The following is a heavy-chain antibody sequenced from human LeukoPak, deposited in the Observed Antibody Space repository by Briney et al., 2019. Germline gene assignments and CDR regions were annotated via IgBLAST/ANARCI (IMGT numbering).Heavy chain of an antibody. V-gene: IGHV4-39*07. Sequence: SETLSLTCTVSGGSISSSSYYWGWIRQPPGKGLEWIGSIYYSGSTYYNPSLKSRVTISVDTSKNQFSLKLSSVTAADTAVYYCAREYYGSGSYCDYWGQGTLVTVSS. CDR3: AREYYGSGSYCDY. CDR2: IYYSGST. D-gene: IGHD3-10*01. J-gene: IGHJ4*02. CDR1: GGSISSSSYY.